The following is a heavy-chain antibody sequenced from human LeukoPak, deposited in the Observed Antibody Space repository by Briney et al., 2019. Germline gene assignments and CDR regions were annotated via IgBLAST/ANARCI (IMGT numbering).Heavy chain of an antibody. CDR3: ARDFSCTNGVCYWGVY. Sequence: ASVTVSCKASGYTSTGYYMHWVRQAPGQGLEWMGWIIPNSGGTNYAQKFQGRVTMTRDTSISTAYMELSRLRSDDTAVYYCARDFSCTNGVCYWGVYWGQGTLVTVSS. CDR1: GYTSTGYY. CDR2: IIPNSGGT. J-gene: IGHJ4*02. V-gene: IGHV1-2*02. D-gene: IGHD2-8*01.